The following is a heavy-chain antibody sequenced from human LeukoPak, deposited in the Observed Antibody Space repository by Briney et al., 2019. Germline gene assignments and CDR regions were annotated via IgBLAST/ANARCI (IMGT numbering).Heavy chain of an antibody. V-gene: IGHV3-23*01. J-gene: IGHJ4*02. CDR3: AKDKDYGDYRHCPIDY. CDR1: GFTFSNYA. Sequence: SGGSLRLSCAASGFTFSNYAMSWVRQAPGKGLEWVSAISGSGGSTYYADSVKGRFTISRDNSKNTLYLQMNSLRAEDTAVYYCAKDKDYGDYRHCPIDYWGQGTLVTVSS. CDR2: ISGSGGST. D-gene: IGHD4-17*01.